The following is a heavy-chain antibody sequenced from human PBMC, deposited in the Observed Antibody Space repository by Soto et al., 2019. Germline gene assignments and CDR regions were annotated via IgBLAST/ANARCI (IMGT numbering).Heavy chain of an antibody. CDR3: ARGPRNWGVDY. CDR2: MNPNNGNT. D-gene: IGHD7-27*01. Sequence: QVQLVQSGAEVKKPGASVKVSCKAAAYTFTRYDINWVRQATGQDFEWMGWMNPNNGNTAYAQKFQGRVNMTRDTSKSTAFMELSSLTSEDTAVYYWARGPRNWGVDYWGQGTLVTVSS. J-gene: IGHJ4*02. V-gene: IGHV1-8*01. CDR1: AYTFTRYD.